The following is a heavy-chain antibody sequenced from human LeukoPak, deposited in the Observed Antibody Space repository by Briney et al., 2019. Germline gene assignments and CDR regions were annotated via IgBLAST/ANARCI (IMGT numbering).Heavy chain of an antibody. CDR1: GFTYSSYR. CDR2: ISSSSNTI. V-gene: IGHV3-48*01. J-gene: IGHJ5*02. CDR3: ARHLDWSFWFDP. Sequence: AGGSLRLSCAASGFTYSSYRMNWVRQAPGKGLEWVSYISSSSNTIYYADSVKGRFTISRDNAKNSLYLQMNSLRVEDTSVYYCARHLDWSFWFDPWGQGTLVTVSS. D-gene: IGHD3-9*01.